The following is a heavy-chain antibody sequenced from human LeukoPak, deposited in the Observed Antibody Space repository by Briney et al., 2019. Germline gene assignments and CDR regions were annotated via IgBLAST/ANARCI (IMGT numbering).Heavy chain of an antibody. V-gene: IGHV3-23*01. J-gene: IGHJ6*02. D-gene: IGHD3-22*01. CDR1: GFTFSSYW. CDR2: ISGSGGST. CDR3: AKGGNYCDSSGYLWGLDYYYYGMDV. Sequence: GGSLRLSCAASGFTFSSYWMSWVRQAPGKGLEWVSAISGSGGSTYYADSVKGRFTISRDNSKNTLYLQMNSLRAEDTAVYYCAKGGNYCDSSGYLWGLDYYYYGMDVWGQGTTVTVSS.